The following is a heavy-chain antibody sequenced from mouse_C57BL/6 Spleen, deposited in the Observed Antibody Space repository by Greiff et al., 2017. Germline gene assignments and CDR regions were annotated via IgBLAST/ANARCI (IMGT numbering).Heavy chain of an antibody. V-gene: IGHV1-64*01. CDR2: IHPNSGST. CDR1: GYTFTSYW. D-gene: IGHD1-1*01. J-gene: IGHJ1*03. Sequence: VQLQQPGAELVKPGASVKLSCKASGYTFTSYWMHWVKQRPGQGLEWIGMIHPNSGSTNYNEKFKSKATLTVDKSSSTAYMQLSSLTSEDSAVYYCASHYYGSSPRYFDVWGTGTTVTVSS. CDR3: ASHYYGSSPRYFDV.